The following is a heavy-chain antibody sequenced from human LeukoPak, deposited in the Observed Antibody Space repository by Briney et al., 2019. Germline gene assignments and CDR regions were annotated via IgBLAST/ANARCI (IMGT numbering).Heavy chain of an antibody. Sequence: GGSLRLSCATSGFNFNIFIMHWVRQRPGKGLEWLTFLRAGGPYGTEKFYADSVKGRFTISRDNSKNTLFLQMHSLRVEDTAVYYCAREKETYYFGSGSSFQHWGQGTLVTVSS. CDR3: AREKETYYFGSGSSFQH. CDR2: LRAGGPYGTEK. V-gene: IGHV3-30*02. D-gene: IGHD3-10*01. J-gene: IGHJ1*01. CDR1: GFNFNIFI.